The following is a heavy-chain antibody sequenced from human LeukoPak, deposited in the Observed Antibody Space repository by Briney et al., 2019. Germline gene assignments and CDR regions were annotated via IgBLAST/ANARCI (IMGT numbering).Heavy chain of an antibody. D-gene: IGHD6-19*01. J-gene: IGHJ3*02. Sequence: PGGSLRLSCAASGFTFSSYWMSWARQAPGKVLEWVANIKQDGSEKYYVDSVKGRFTISRDNAKSSLYLQMNSLRAEDTAVYYCARDHYVSSGWYWSVRAWDAFDIWGQGTMVTVSS. CDR1: GFTFSSYW. V-gene: IGHV3-7*01. CDR2: IKQDGSEK. CDR3: ARDHYVSSGWYWSVRAWDAFDI.